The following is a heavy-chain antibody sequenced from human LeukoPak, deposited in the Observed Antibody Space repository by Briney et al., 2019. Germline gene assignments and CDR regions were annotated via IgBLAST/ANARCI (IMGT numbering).Heavy chain of an antibody. CDR2: MNPNSGNT. D-gene: IGHD3-22*01. V-gene: IGHV1-8*03. Sequence: ASVKVSCKASGYTFTSYDINWVRQATGQGLEWMGWMNPNSGNTGYAQKFQGRVTITRNTSVSTAYMELSSLRSEDTAVYYCARVGGAYYYDSSGYPYYYYYYMDVWGKGTTVTVSS. CDR3: ARVGGAYYYDSSGYPYYYYYYMDV. J-gene: IGHJ6*03. CDR1: GYTFTSYD.